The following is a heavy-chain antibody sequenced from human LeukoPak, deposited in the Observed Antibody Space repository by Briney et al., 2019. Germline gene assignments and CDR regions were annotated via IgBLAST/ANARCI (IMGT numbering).Heavy chain of an antibody. CDR3: ATKRGIHQERVSLDF. CDR1: GLTFSNHW. J-gene: IGHJ4*02. V-gene: IGHV3-74*01. Sequence: GGSLRLSCVVSGLTFSNHWMHWVRQTPGKGLVWVSHINNEGSDTRYADSVKGRFTISRDNANNIVYLQMSSLRAEDAAVYYCATKRGIHQERVSLDFWGQGTLATVSS. CDR2: INNEGSDT. D-gene: IGHD1-1*01.